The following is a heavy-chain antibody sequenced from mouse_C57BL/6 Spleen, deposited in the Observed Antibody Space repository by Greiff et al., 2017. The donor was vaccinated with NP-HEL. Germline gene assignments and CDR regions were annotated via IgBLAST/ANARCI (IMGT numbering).Heavy chain of an antibody. CDR2: IYPGDGDT. D-gene: IGHD1-1*01. J-gene: IGHJ2*01. Sequence: QVQLKQSGPELVKPGASVKISCKASGYAFSSSWMNWVKQRPGKGLEWIGRIYPGDGDTNYNGKFKGKATLTADKSSSTAYMQLSSLTSEDSAVYFCARSGSSPLDYWGQGTTLTVSS. CDR3: ARSGSSPLDY. CDR1: GYAFSSSW. V-gene: IGHV1-82*01.